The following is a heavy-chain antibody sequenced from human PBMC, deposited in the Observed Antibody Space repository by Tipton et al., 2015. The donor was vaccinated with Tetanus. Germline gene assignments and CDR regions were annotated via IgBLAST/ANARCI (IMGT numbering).Heavy chain of an antibody. Sequence: LRLSCTVYGGSFNDYFWTWIRQPPGKGLEWIGEITHSGSSNYSPSLKSRVTISVDTSTNQFSLRLTSVTAADTAVYYCARVSDYTLRTRRDFDSWGQGTLVTVSS. CDR2: ITHSGSS. J-gene: IGHJ4*02. CDR1: GGSFNDYF. V-gene: IGHV4-34*01. D-gene: IGHD4-11*01. CDR3: ARVSDYTLRTRRDFDS.